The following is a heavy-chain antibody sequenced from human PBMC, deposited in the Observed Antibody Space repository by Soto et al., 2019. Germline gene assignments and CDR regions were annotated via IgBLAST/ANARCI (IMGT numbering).Heavy chain of an antibody. CDR3: ASTTDTAMATYYYYVDV. V-gene: IGHV4-31*03. CDR1: GGSISSGGYY. J-gene: IGHJ6*03. D-gene: IGHD5-18*01. CDR2: IYYSGST. Sequence: SETLSLTCTVSGGSISSGGYYWSWIRQHPGKGLEWIGYIYYSGSTYYNPSLKSRVTISVDTSKNQFSLKLSSVTAADTAVYYCASTTDTAMATYYYYVDVWGKGTTVTVSS.